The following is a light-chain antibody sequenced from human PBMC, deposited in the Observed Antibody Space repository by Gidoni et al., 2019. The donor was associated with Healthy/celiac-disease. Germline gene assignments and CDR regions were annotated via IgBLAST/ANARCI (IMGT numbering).Light chain of an antibody. J-gene: IGLJ1*01. CDR3: CSYAGSYV. CDR2: DVS. Sequence: QSALTQPRPVSGSPGQSVTISCTGTSSDVGGYNYVSWYQHHPGKAPKLMIYDVSKRPSGVPDRFSGSKSGNTASLTISGLQAEDEADYYCCSYAGSYVFGTGTKVTVL. V-gene: IGLV2-11*01. CDR1: SSDVGGYNY.